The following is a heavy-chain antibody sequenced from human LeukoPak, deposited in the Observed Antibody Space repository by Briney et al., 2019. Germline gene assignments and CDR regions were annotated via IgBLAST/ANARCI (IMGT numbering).Heavy chain of an antibody. V-gene: IGHV4-59*01. CDR2: IHYSGST. D-gene: IGHD1-26*01. CDR1: GGSFSVYY. J-gene: IGHJ4*02. CDR3: ARGPLGATYFAY. Sequence: SGTLSLTCSASGGSFSVYYWSWIRQPPGKGLEWIGDIHYSGSTKDNPSPKSRVIISGDTTKSPFSLNLSSVTAADTAVYYCARGPLGATYFAYWGQGTLVTVSS.